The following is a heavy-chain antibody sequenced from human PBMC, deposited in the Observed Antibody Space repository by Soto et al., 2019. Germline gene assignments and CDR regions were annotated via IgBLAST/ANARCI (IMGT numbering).Heavy chain of an antibody. CDR1: GGTFSSYA. V-gene: IGHV1-69*13. D-gene: IGHD2-15*01. Sequence: VASVKVSCKASGGTFSSYAISWVRQAPGQGLERMGGIIPIFGTANYAQKFQGRVTITADESTSTAYMELSSLRSEDTAVYYCAGCSGGSCYSNWFDPWGQGTLVTVYS. CDR3: AGCSGGSCYSNWFDP. CDR2: IIPIFGTA. J-gene: IGHJ5*02.